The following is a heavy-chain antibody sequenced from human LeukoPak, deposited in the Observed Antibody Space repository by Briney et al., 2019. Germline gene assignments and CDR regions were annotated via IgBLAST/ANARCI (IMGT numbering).Heavy chain of an antibody. V-gene: IGHV3-74*01. CDR3: ARGGSDTAMAHDY. J-gene: IGHJ4*02. CDR1: GFTFSNHW. Sequence: PGGSLRLSCAASGFTFSNHWMHWVRQAPGKGLMWVSRINRDGSRTDYADSVKGRFTISRDDAKYTLYLQVNSLRAEDTAVYFCARGGSDTAMAHDYWGQGTLVTVSS. D-gene: IGHD5-18*01. CDR2: INRDGSRT.